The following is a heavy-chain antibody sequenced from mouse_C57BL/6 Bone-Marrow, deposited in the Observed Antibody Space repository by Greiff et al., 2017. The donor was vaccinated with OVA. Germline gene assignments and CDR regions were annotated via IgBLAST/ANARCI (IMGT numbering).Heavy chain of an antibody. CDR2: IKPSTGGT. CDR1: GYSFTGYY. J-gene: IGHJ4*01. CDR3: ARELRLHAMDY. V-gene: IGHV1-42*01. D-gene: IGHD3-2*02. Sequence: VQLQQSGPELVKPGASVKISCKASGYSFTGYYMNWVKQSPEKSLEWIGEIKPSTGGTTYNQKFKAKATLTVDKSSSTAYMQLKSLTSEDAAVYYCARELRLHAMDYWGQGTSVTVSS.